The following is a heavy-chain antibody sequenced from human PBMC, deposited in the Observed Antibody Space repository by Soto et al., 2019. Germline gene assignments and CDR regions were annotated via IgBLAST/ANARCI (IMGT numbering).Heavy chain of an antibody. D-gene: IGHD5-12*01. CDR2: IYWNDEK. CDR3: GHWGYSTEWSDY. CDR1: GFSLSTTAVG. Sequence: QITLKESGPTLVKPTQTLTLTCTFSGFSLSTTAVGVGWVRQPPGTALEWLALIYWNDEKRFSPSLKSRLTITKDTSKNQVVLTMTNMDPVDTATYYCGHWGYSTEWSDYWGQGTLVTVSS. V-gene: IGHV2-5*01. J-gene: IGHJ4*02.